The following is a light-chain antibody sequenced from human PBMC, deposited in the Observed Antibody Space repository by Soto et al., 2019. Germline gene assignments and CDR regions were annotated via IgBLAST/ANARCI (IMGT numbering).Light chain of an antibody. CDR3: QQYNNWWT. CDR2: GAS. Sequence: EIVMTQSPATLSVSPGERATLSCRASQSVSSNLDWYQQKPGQAPRLLIYGASTRATGIPARFSGSGSGTEFTLTISSMQSEDFVVYYCQQYNNWWTFGQGTKVEIK. CDR1: QSVSSN. V-gene: IGKV3-15*01. J-gene: IGKJ1*01.